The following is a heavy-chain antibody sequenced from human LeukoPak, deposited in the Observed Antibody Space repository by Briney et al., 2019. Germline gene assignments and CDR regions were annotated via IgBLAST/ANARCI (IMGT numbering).Heavy chain of an antibody. V-gene: IGHV4-61*02. Sequence: PSQTLSLTCTVSGGSISSGSYYWSWIRQPAGKGLEWIGRIYTSGSTNYNPSLKSRVTISVDTSKNQFSLKLSSVTAADTAVYYCARGGVRGVIGAFDIWGQGTMVTVSS. J-gene: IGHJ3*02. D-gene: IGHD3-10*01. CDR3: ARGGVRGVIGAFDI. CDR1: GGSISSGSYY. CDR2: IYTSGST.